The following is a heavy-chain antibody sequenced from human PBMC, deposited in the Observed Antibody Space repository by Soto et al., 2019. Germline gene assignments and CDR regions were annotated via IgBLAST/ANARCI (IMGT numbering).Heavy chain of an antibody. CDR1: GYTFASYA. Sequence: QVQLVQSGAEVKKPGASVKVSCKASGYTFASYAISWVRQAPGQGLEWMGWISTYSGNTNYAQKLQGRVTMTSDTSTSTAYMELRSLRSDDTAVYYCARDHTGNYFDYWGQGTLVTVSS. J-gene: IGHJ4*02. V-gene: IGHV1-18*04. CDR3: ARDHTGNYFDY. CDR2: ISTYSGNT. D-gene: IGHD1-26*01.